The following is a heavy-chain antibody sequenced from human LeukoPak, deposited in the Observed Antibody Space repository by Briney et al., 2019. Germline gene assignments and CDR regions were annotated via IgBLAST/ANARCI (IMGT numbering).Heavy chain of an antibody. Sequence: GGSLRLSCAASGFTFSSYAMSWVRQAPGKGLEWVSAISGSGGSTYYADSVKGRFTISRDNSKNTLYLQMSSLRAEDTAVYYCAKEHTLGDFWSGYHYYFDYWGQGTLVTVSS. CDR2: ISGSGGST. V-gene: IGHV3-23*01. CDR1: GFTFSSYA. J-gene: IGHJ4*02. D-gene: IGHD3-3*01. CDR3: AKEHTLGDFWSGYHYYFDY.